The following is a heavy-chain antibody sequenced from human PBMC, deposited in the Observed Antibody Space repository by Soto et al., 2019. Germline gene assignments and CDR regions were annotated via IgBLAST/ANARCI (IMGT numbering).Heavy chain of an antibody. D-gene: IGHD6-19*01. V-gene: IGHV3-48*01. CDR1: GFTFSSYS. J-gene: IGHJ5*02. CDR3: ARETQWLNWVDP. Sequence: EVQLVESGGGLVQPGGSLRLSCAASGFTFSSYSMNWVRQATGKGLEWVSYISSSSSTIYYADSVKGRFTISRDNAKNSLYQQMNSLRAEDTAVYYCARETQWLNWVDPWGKGTLVTVSS. CDR2: ISSSSSTI.